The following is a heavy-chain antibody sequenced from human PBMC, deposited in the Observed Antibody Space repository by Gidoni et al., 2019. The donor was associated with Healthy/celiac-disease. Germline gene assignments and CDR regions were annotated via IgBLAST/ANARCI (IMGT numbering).Heavy chain of an antibody. V-gene: IGHV3-30*09. CDR1: GFTFSSYV. D-gene: IGHD7-27*01. J-gene: IGHJ4*02. Sequence: QVHLVDSGRGFVQPVMSLRLSCSASGFTFSSYVMHWVRQAPGKGLEWVAVISYDGSNKYYEDSVKGRFAISRDNSKNTLYLQMNSLRAEDTAVYYCAGGLGMGDWGQGTLVTVSS. CDR3: AGGLGMGD. CDR2: ISYDGSNK.